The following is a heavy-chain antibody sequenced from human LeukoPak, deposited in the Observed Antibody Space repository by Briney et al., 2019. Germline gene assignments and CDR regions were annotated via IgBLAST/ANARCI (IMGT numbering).Heavy chain of an antibody. Sequence: SETLSLTCTVSLDSTTSNFWSWVRQSPGKGLEWIGEIHRSGSPNYNPSLQSRVTISIDRSRNHIALELSSVTAADTAVYYCAREILGGFNPGAYWGQGTLVTVSS. J-gene: IGHJ4*02. CDR2: IHRSGSP. CDR1: LDSTTSNF. D-gene: IGHD1-14*01. CDR3: AREILGGFNPGAY. V-gene: IGHV4-4*02.